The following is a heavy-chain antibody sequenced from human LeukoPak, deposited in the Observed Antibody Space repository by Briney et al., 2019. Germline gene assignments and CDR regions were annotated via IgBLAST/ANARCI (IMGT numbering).Heavy chain of an antibody. Sequence: GGSLRLSCAASGFTFSSYGMHWVRQAPGKGLEWVAFIRYDGSNKYYADSVKGRFTISRDNSKNTLYLQMNSLRAEDTAVYYCARVFAGGRAYYYYYYGMDVWGQGTTVTVSS. D-gene: IGHD3-16*01. CDR1: GFTFSSYG. CDR3: ARVFAGGRAYYYYYYGMDV. J-gene: IGHJ6*02. CDR2: IRYDGSNK. V-gene: IGHV3-30*02.